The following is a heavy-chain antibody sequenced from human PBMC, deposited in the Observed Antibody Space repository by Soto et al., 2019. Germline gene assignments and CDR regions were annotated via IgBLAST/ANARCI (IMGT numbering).Heavy chain of an antibody. CDR3: ATSPTVGH. V-gene: IGHV3-66*01. CDR2: IYSGGST. D-gene: IGHD2-2*01. CDR1: GFTVSNNY. Sequence: EVQLVESGGGLVQPGGSLRLSCAVSGFTVSNNYMSWVRQAPGKGLEWVSVIYSGGSTYYADSIKGRFTISRDNSKNTLYLQMNSLSAEDTAVYYCATSPTVGHWGQGTLVTVSS. J-gene: IGHJ4*02.